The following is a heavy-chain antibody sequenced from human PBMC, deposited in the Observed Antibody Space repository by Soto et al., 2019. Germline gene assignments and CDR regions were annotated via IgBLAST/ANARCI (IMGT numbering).Heavy chain of an antibody. CDR3: ATEDASSGHAGTFKN. V-gene: IGHV3-30-3*01. J-gene: IGHJ1*01. Sequence: QVQLVESGGGVVQPGGSLRLSCAASGFTFTTYVMHWVRQAPGKGLEWVAGISHDGGAQHYTESVRGRFTISRDNSRNTLYVQLNSLRAEDTAVYFCATEDASSGHAGTFKNWGQGTPVTVSS. CDR2: ISHDGGAQ. D-gene: IGHD3-22*01. CDR1: GFTFTTYV.